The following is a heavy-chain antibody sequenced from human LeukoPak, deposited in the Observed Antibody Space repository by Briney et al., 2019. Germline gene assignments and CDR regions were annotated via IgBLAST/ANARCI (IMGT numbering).Heavy chain of an antibody. V-gene: IGHV3-11*06. D-gene: IGHD3-10*01. CDR3: ALTMVRGVIISGPYFDY. J-gene: IGHJ4*02. CDR2: ISSSSSYT. CDR1: GFTFSDYY. Sequence: GGSLRLSCAASGFTFSDYYMSWIRQAPGKGLEWVSYISSSSSYTNYADSVKGRFTISRDNAKNSLYLQMNSLRAEDTAVYYCALTMVRGVIISGPYFDYWGQGTLVTVSS.